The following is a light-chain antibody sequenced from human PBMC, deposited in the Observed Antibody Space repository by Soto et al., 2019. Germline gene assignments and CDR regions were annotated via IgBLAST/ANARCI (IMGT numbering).Light chain of an antibody. Sequence: QSALTQPRSVSGSPGQAVTISCTGTSSDVGGYNYVSWYQQHPGKAPKVMIYDVNKRPSGVPDRFSGSKSGNTASLTISGLQAEDEADYYGCSYAGTYYVFGTVTKLTVL. CDR1: SSDVGGYNY. V-gene: IGLV2-11*01. CDR3: CSYAGTYYV. J-gene: IGLJ1*01. CDR2: DVN.